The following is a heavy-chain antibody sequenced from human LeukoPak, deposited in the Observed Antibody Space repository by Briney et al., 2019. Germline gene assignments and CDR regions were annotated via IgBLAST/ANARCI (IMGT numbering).Heavy chain of an antibody. Sequence: LAGGSLRLSCAASGFTFDDYAMHWVRQAPGKGLEWVSGISWNSGSIGYADSVKGRFTISRDDAKNSLYLHLNSLRAEDTALYYCAKAVAGTIWYFDYWGQGTLVTASS. V-gene: IGHV3-9*01. CDR1: GFTFDDYA. D-gene: IGHD6-19*01. CDR3: AKAVAGTIWYFDY. CDR2: ISWNSGSI. J-gene: IGHJ4*02.